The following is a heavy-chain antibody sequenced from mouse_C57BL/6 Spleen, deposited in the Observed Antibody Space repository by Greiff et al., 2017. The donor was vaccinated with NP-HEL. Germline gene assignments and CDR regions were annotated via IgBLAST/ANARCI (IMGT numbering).Heavy chain of an antibody. V-gene: IGHV1-7*01. D-gene: IGHD1-1*01. CDR3: VLHYGSVYALFDY. CDR1: GYTFTSYW. J-gene: IGHJ2*01. Sequence: QVQLQQSGAELAKPGASVKLSCKASGYTFTSYWMHWVKQRPGQGLEWIGYINPSSGYTKYNQKFKDKATLTADKSSSTAYIQLSSLTYEDSAVYSCVLHYGSVYALFDYWGQGTTLTVSS. CDR2: INPSSGYT.